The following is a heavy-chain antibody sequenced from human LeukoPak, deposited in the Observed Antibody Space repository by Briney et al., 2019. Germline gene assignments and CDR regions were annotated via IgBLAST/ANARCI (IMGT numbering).Heavy chain of an antibody. Sequence: GGSLRLSCAASGFTFSSYAMSWVRQAPGKGLVWVSAISGSGGSTYYADSVKGRFTISRDNSKNTLYLQMNSLRAEDTAVYYCAKDQIYSYGFDYWGQGTLVTVSS. V-gene: IGHV3-23*01. D-gene: IGHD5-18*01. CDR2: ISGSGGST. CDR3: AKDQIYSYGFDY. CDR1: GFTFSSYA. J-gene: IGHJ4*02.